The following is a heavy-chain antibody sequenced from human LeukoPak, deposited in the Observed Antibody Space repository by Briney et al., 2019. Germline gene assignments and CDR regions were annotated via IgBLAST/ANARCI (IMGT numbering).Heavy chain of an antibody. CDR1: GYTFTSYG. V-gene: IGHV1-18*01. Sequence: ASVKVSCKASGYTFTSYGISWVREAPGQGLEWMGWSSAYNGNTNYAQKLQGRVTLTTDTSTSKAYKELRSLRSDDTAVYYCARDRSFDYWGQGAPVTVSS. CDR3: ARDRSFDY. J-gene: IGHJ4*02. CDR2: SSAYNGNT.